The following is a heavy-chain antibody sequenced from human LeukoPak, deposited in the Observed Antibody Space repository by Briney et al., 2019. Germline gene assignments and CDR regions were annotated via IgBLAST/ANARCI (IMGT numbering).Heavy chain of an antibody. CDR1: GFTFDDYG. CDR2: INWNGGST. V-gene: IGHV3-20*04. CDR3: ASTPSDYRQLDV. J-gene: IGHJ6*04. Sequence: GGSLRLSCAASGFTFDDYGMSWVRQAPGKGLEWVSGINWNGGSTGYADSVKGRFTISRDNAKNSLYLQMNSLRAEDTALYYCASTPSDYRQLDVWGKGTTVTVSS. D-gene: IGHD4-17*01.